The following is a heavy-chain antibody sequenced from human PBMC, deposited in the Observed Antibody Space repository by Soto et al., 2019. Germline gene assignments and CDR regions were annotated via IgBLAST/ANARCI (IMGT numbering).Heavy chain of an antibody. CDR3: ARGGYYYDSSGYYYGSDY. D-gene: IGHD3-22*01. V-gene: IGHV1-8*01. J-gene: IGHJ4*02. Sequence: QVQLVQSGAEVKKPGASVKVSCKASGYTFTSYDINWVRQATGQGLEWMGWMNPNSGNTGYAQKFQGRVTMTRNTSISTAYMELRSLRSEDTAVYYCARGGYYYDSSGYYYGSDYWGQGTLVTVSS. CDR1: GYTFTSYD. CDR2: MNPNSGNT.